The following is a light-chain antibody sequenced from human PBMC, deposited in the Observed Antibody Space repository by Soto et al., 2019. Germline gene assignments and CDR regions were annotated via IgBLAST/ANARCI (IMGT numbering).Light chain of an antibody. Sequence: QPVLTQPASVSGSPGQSITISCTGTSSDVGGYNYVSWYQQHPGKAPKLMIYDVSNRPSGVSNRFSGSKSGNTASLTISGLQAEDEADYYCSSYTSSSTLGSVFGGGTQLTVL. CDR3: SSYTSSSTLGSV. J-gene: IGLJ7*01. CDR2: DVS. CDR1: SSDVGGYNY. V-gene: IGLV2-14*01.